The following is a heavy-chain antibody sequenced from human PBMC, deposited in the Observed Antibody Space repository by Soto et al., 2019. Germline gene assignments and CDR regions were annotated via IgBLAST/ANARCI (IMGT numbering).Heavy chain of an antibody. J-gene: IGHJ6*02. D-gene: IGHD4-4*01. CDR1: GGSISSGDYY. CDR3: ARALYSSFPRYYYYGMDV. CDR2: IYYSGST. V-gene: IGHV4-30-4*01. Sequence: QVQLQESGPGLVKPSQTLSLTCTVSGGSISSGDYYWSWIRQPPGKGLEWIGYIYYSGSTYYNPSLRSRVTISVDTYKNQFSLKLSSVTAADTAVYYCARALYSSFPRYYYYGMDVWGQGTTVTVSS.